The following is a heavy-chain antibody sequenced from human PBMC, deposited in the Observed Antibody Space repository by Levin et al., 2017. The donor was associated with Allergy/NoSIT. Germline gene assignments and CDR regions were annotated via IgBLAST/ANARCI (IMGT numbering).Heavy chain of an antibody. J-gene: IGHJ4*02. CDR3: ARDLRGVVHYFDY. D-gene: IGHD3-3*01. Sequence: LSLTCAASGFTFSDYYMSWIRQAPGKGLEWVSYISSSGSTIYYADSVKGRFTISRDNAKNSLYLQMNSLRAEDTAVYYCARDLRGVVHYFDYWGQGTLVTVSS. CDR1: GFTFSDYY. V-gene: IGHV3-11*01. CDR2: ISSSGSTI.